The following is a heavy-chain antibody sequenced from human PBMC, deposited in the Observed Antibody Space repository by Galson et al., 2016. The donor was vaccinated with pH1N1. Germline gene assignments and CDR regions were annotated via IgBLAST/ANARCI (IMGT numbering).Heavy chain of an antibody. D-gene: IGHD6-19*01. J-gene: IGHJ4*02. CDR3: ARHSPGRAVGVFDC. V-gene: IGHV6-1*01. Sequence: CAVSGDSVSSNSAAWNWIRQSPSRGLEWLGRTYYRSKWFYNYAVSVQGRITINPDTSKNQFSLQLNSVTPEDTAVYYCARHSPGRAVGVFDCWGQGTLVTVSS. CDR1: GDSVSSNSAA. CDR2: TYYRSKWFY.